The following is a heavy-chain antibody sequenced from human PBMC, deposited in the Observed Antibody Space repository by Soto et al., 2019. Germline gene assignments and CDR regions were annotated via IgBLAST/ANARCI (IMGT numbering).Heavy chain of an antibody. CDR3: AKGPTLYLLDIVVVVAASSNNWFDP. J-gene: IGHJ5*02. V-gene: IGHV3-23*01. Sequence: PGGSLRLSCAASGFTFSSYAMSWVRQAPGKGLEWVSAISGSGGSTYYADSVKGRFTISRDNSKNTLYLQMNSLRAEDTAVYYCAKGPTLYLLDIVVVVAASSNNWFDPWGQGTLVTVSS. CDR1: GFTFSSYA. CDR2: ISGSGGST. D-gene: IGHD2-15*01.